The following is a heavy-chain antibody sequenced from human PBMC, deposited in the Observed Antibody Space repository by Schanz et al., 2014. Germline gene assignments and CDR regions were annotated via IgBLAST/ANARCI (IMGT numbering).Heavy chain of an antibody. CDR3: AKYRGYYRVSGSYRELEY. J-gene: IGHJ4*02. V-gene: IGHV3-23*04. CDR2: IGTSGGT. CDR1: RFTVTNAW. D-gene: IGHD3-10*01. Sequence: EVQLVESGGGLVQPGGSLRLSCAASRFTVTNAWMSWVRQAPGKGLEWVSTIGTSGGTNYAESVKGRFTISRDNSKNTLYLQMNSLRAEDTAVYYCAKYRGYYRVSGSYRELEYWGQGTLVTVSS.